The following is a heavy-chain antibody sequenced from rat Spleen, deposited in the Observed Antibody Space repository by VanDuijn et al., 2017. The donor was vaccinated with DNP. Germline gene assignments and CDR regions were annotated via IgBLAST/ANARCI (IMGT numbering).Heavy chain of an antibody. Sequence: EVQLMESGGDLVQPGGSMKLSCAASGFTFSNFPMAWVRQAPTKSLEWVATIDTTGGSTFYRDSVKGRFTISRDNAKNTLYLQMNSLRSEVTATYYCARGSGTYYWYFDFWGPGTMVTVSS. CDR2: IDTTGGST. J-gene: IGHJ1*01. D-gene: IGHD5-1*01. CDR1: GFTFSNFP. V-gene: IGHV5-46*01. CDR3: ARGSGTYYWYFDF.